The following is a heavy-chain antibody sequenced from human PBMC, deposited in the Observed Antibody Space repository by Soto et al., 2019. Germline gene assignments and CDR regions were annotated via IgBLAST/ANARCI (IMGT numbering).Heavy chain of an antibody. V-gene: IGHV4-59*01. CDR1: GGSISSYY. D-gene: IGHD2-2*01. Sequence: SETLSLTCTVSGGSISSYYWSWIRQPPWKGLEWIGYIYYSGSTNYNPSLKSRVTISVDTSKNQFSLKLSSVTAADTAVYYCARDQSLFPAAMGGNWFDPWGQGTLVTVSS. J-gene: IGHJ5*02. CDR3: ARDQSLFPAAMGGNWFDP. CDR2: IYYSGST.